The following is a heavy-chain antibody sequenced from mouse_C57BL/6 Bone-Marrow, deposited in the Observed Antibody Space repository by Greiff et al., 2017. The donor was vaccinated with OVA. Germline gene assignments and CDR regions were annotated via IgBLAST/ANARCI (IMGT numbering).Heavy chain of an antibody. J-gene: IGHJ4*01. CDR3: ARYSRYYNAMDY. CDR2: IYPRSGNT. V-gene: IGHV1-81*01. Sequence: VKLVESGAELARPGASVKLSCKASGYTFTSYGISWVKQRTGQGLEWIGEIYPRSGNTYYNEKFKGKATLTADKSSSTAYMELRSLTSEDSAVYFCARYSRYYNAMDYWGQGTSVTVSS. D-gene: IGHD2-14*01. CDR1: GYTFTSYG.